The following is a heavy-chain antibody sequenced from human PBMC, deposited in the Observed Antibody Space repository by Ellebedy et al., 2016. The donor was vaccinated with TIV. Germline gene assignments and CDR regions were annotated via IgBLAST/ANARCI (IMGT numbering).Heavy chain of an antibody. CDR1: GFTFDDYA. Sequence: GGSLRLXXAASGFTFDDYAMHWVRQAPGKGLEWVSLISWDGGSTYYADSVKGRFTISRDNSKNSLYLQMNSLRAEDTALYYCAKGAGSSGSYAWGQGTLVTVSS. D-gene: IGHD1-26*01. CDR2: ISWDGGST. CDR3: AKGAGSSGSYA. J-gene: IGHJ4*02. V-gene: IGHV3-43D*03.